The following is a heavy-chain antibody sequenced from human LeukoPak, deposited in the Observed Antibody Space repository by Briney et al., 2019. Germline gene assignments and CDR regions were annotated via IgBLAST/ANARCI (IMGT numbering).Heavy chain of an antibody. CDR1: GGSFSGYY. CDR3: ARGLTDILTGYSSYYFDY. D-gene: IGHD3-9*01. CDR2: INHSGST. Sequence: PSETLSLTCAVYGGSFSGYYWSWIRQPPGKGLEWIGEINHSGSTNYNPSLKSRVTISVDTSKNQFSLKLSSVTAADTAVYYCARGLTDILTGYSSYYFDYWGQGTLDTVSS. V-gene: IGHV4-34*01. J-gene: IGHJ4*02.